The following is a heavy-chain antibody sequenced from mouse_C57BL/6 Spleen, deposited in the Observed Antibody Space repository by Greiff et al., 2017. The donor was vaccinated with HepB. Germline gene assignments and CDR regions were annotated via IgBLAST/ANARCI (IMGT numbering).Heavy chain of an antibody. CDR3: AREGDYDGYFDV. CDR2: ISDGGSYT. Sequence: EVHLVESGGGLVKPGGSLKLSCAASGFTFSSYAMSWVRQTPEKRLEWVATISDGGSYTYYPENVKGRFTISRDNAKNNLYLQMSHLKSEDTAMYYCAREGDYDGYFDVWGTGTTVTVSS. CDR1: GFTFSSYA. D-gene: IGHD2-4*01. J-gene: IGHJ1*03. V-gene: IGHV5-4*01.